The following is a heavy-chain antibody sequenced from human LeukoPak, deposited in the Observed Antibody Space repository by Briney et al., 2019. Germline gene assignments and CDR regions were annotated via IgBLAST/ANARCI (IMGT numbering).Heavy chain of an antibody. CDR2: INPNTGAT. CDR1: GYTFTGCY. Sequence: ASVKVSCKASGYTFTGCYLHWVRQAPGQGLEWMGWINPNTGATDTAQKFQGRVTLTRDTSISAAYMELSRLRSDDTAVYYCTRDHCSDINCYEDDYYGMDVWGQGTTVTVSS. V-gene: IGHV1-2*02. D-gene: IGHD2-2*01. J-gene: IGHJ6*02. CDR3: TRDHCSDINCYEDDYYGMDV.